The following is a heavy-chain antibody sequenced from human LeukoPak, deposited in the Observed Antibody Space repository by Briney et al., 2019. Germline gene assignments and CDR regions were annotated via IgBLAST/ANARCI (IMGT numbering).Heavy chain of an antibody. CDR1: GYTFTSYY. CDR2: INPSGGST. Sequence: ASVKVSCKASGYTFTSYYMHWVRQAPGQGLEWMGIINPSGGSTSYAQKFQGRVTMTRDTSTSTVYMELSSLRSEDTAVYYCARDLAPSPEQYYYGSGKDYWGQGTLVTVSS. CDR3: ARDLAPSPEQYYYGSGKDY. V-gene: IGHV1-46*01. D-gene: IGHD3-10*01. J-gene: IGHJ4*02.